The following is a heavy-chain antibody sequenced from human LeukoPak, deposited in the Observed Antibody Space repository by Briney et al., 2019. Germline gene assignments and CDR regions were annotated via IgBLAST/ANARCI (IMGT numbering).Heavy chain of an antibody. CDR1: GFTFSSYE. J-gene: IGHJ4*02. CDR2: ISSSSSYI. V-gene: IGHV3-21*01. CDR3: ATSGLESYYFDY. Sequence: GGSLRLSCAASGFTFSSYEMNWVRQAPGKGLEWVSSISSSSSYIYYADSVKGRFTISRDNAKNSLYLQMNSLRAEDTAVYYCATSGLESYYFDYWGQGTLVTVSS. D-gene: IGHD6-6*01.